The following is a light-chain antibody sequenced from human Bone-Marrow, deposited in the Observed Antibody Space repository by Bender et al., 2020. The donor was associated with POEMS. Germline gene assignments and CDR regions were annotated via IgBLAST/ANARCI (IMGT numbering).Light chain of an antibody. Sequence: QSALTQPASVSGSPGQSVTISCTGPSDESASYNLVSWYQHHPGKAPKLIIYEGTRRPSGVSIRFSGSNSADTASLTISGLQAADEAVYYCCSYPRGSTWVFGGGTKLTVL. CDR1: SDESASYNL. CDR2: EGT. V-gene: IGLV2-23*01. J-gene: IGLJ3*02. CDR3: CSYPRGSTWV.